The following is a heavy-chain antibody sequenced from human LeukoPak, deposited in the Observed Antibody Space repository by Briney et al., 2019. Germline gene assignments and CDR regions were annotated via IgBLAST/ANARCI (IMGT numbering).Heavy chain of an antibody. CDR1: GYTFTSYY. CDR2: INPSGGST. J-gene: IGHJ4*02. D-gene: IGHD3-3*01. CDR3: ARDQDFWSGYYTALDY. Sequence: ASVKVSCKASGYTFTSYYMHWVRQAPGQGLEWMGIINPSGGSTSYAQKFQGRVTMTRDTSTSTVYMELSSLGSEDTAVYYCARDQDFWSGYYTALDYWGQGTLVTVSS. V-gene: IGHV1-46*01.